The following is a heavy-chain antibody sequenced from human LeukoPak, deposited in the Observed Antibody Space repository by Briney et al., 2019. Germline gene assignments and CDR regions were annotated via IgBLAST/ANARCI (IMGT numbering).Heavy chain of an antibody. Sequence: PSETLSLTCTVSGDSISSDYWSWIRQPPGRGLEWIGYVYRSGNTDYNPSLMRRLTISLDTSKNQLSLNLTSVTAADTAVYYCAGRGQRYFRDWGQGTLVTASS. CDR2: VYRSGNT. V-gene: IGHV4-4*08. CDR3: AGRGQRYFRD. CDR1: GDSISSDY. J-gene: IGHJ1*01.